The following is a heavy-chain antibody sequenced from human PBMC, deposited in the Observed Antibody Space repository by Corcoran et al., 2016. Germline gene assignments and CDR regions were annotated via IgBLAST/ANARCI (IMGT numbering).Heavy chain of an antibody. CDR2: IGTAADT. V-gene: IGHV3-13*01. D-gene: IGHD1-26*01. Sequence: EVQQVESGGGLVQPGGSLRLSCAASGFTFSSYDMHWVRQATGKGLEWVSAIGTAADTYYSGSVKGRFTISRENAKNSLYLQMNSLRAGDTAVYYCARAVSGSYYSDWGQGTLVTVSS. CDR1: GFTFSSYD. J-gene: IGHJ4*02. CDR3: ARAVSGSYYSD.